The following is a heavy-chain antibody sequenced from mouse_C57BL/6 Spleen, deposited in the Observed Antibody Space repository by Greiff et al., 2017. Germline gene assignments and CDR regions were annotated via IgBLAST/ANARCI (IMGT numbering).Heavy chain of an antibody. CDR3: ARPTPPFAY. CDR2: ISSGSSTI. Sequence: EVKLVESGGGLVKPGGSLKLSCAASGFTFSDYGMHWVRQAPEKGLEWVAYISSGSSTIYYAGTVKGRFTISRDNAKNTLFLQMTSLRSEDTAMYYCARPTPPFAYWGQGTLVTVSA. CDR1: GFTFSDYG. V-gene: IGHV5-17*01. J-gene: IGHJ3*01. D-gene: IGHD2-10*01.